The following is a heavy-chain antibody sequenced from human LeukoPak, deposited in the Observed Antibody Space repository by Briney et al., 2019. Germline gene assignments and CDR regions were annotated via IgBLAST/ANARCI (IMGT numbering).Heavy chain of an antibody. V-gene: IGHV4-61*08. J-gene: IGHJ6*02. Sequence: SQTLSLTCTVSGGSISSGGYYWSWIRQPPGKGLERIGYIYYSGSTNYNPSLKSRVTISVDTSKNQFSLKLSSVTAADTAVYYCARVVCGGDCYYSYYYYYGMDVWGQGTTVTVSS. CDR3: ARVVCGGDCYYSYYYYYGMDV. CDR1: GGSISSGGYY. CDR2: IYYSGST. D-gene: IGHD2-21*02.